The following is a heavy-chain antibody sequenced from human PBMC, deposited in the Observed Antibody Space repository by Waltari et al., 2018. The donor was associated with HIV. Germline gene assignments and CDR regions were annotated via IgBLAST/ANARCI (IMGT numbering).Heavy chain of an antibody. J-gene: IGHJ3*02. CDR1: SGSISSSNC. CDR3: ARARPLLTTWAGVYDI. CDR2: ICHSGTT. D-gene: IGHD4-4*01. V-gene: IGHV4-4*01. Sequence: TLSLTCVVSSGSISSSNCWSWVRQPPGKGLEWIGEICHSGTTNYNPSFKSRIDMSIDQSDNQFSLVLESVTAADTATYFCARARPLLTTWAGVYDIWGQGTMVIVSS.